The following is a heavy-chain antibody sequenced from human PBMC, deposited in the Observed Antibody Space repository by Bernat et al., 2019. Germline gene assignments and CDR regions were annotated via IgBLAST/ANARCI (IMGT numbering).Heavy chain of an antibody. D-gene: IGHD2-2*01. J-gene: IGHJ4*02. Sequence: QVQLVESGGGVVQPGRSLRLSCAASGFTFSSYGMHWVRQAPGKGLEWVAVISYDGSNKYYADSVKGRFTISRDNSKNTLYLQMNSLRAEDTAVYYCATDGDIVVVPAADKYYFDYWGQGTLVTVSS. CDR1: GFTFSSYG. CDR3: ATDGDIVVVPAADKYYFDY. CDR2: ISYDGSNK. V-gene: IGHV3-30*03.